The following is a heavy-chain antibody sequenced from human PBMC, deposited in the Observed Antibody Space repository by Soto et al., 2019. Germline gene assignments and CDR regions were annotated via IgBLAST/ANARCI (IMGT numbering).Heavy chain of an antibody. V-gene: IGHV3-7*03. Sequence: LRLSCAASGFTFSNSWMTWVRQAPGKGLEWVANMNQDGSEKYYEDSVKGRFTISRDNAKNSLSLQMNSLRAEDTAVYFCARDNRGTFDYWGQGALVTVSS. J-gene: IGHJ4*02. D-gene: IGHD7-27*01. CDR2: MNQDGSEK. CDR1: GFTFSNSW. CDR3: ARDNRGTFDY.